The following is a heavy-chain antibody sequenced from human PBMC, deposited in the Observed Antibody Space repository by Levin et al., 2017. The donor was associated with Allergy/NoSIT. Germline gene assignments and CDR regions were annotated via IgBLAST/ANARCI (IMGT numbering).Heavy chain of an antibody. CDR2: ISGSGGST. V-gene: IGHV3-23*01. D-gene: IGHD2-2*01. J-gene: IGHJ4*02. CDR1: GFTFSAYA. Sequence: GGSLRLSCAASGFTFSAYAVTWVRQAPGKGLEWVSGISGSGGSTDYADSVRGRFTFSRDNSKNTLYLQMNSLRAEDTAVYYCAKVSCYGTSCNYFAFWGQGTLVTVSS. CDR3: AKVSCYGTSCNYFAF.